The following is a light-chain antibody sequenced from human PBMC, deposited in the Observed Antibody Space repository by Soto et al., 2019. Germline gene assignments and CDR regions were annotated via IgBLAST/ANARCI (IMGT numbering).Light chain of an antibody. CDR1: SSDVGGYNY. V-gene: IGLV2-14*01. CDR3: CSDTSRSARV. CDR2: DVS. Sequence: QSALTQPASVSGSPGQSITISCTGTSSDVGGYNYVYWYQQHPGKAPKLMIYDVSNRPSGVANRFSGSKSGNTASLPISGLQAEDEAYYCRCSDTSRSARVFGTGTKVTVL. J-gene: IGLJ1*01.